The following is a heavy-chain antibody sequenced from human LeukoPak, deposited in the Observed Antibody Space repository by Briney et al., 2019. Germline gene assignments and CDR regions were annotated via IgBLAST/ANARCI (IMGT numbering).Heavy chain of an antibody. D-gene: IGHD5-12*01. CDR3: ATFGLVAALDL. CDR2: INPAGSET. J-gene: IGHJ4*02. CDR1: GFTVSSNY. V-gene: IGHV3-7*01. Sequence: GGSLRLSCAASGFTVSSNYMSWVRQAPGKGLEWVANINPAGSETFHVDPVRGRFSISRDHAKNLVYLQMNSLRAEDTAVYYCATFGLVAALDLWGQGTLVTVSS.